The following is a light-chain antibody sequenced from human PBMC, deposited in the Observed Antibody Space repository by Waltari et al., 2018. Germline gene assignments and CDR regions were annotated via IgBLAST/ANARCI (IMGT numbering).Light chain of an antibody. CDR1: QSVCRS. V-gene: IGKV3-20*01. J-gene: IGKJ1*01. CDR3: QHYVRLPVS. CDR2: GAS. Sequence: EIVLTQSPGTLSLSPGERATLSCRASQSVCRSLAWYQQKPGQAPRLLIYGASSRATGVPDRFSGSGSGTDFSLTISRLEPEDFAVYYCQHYVRLPVSFGQGTKVEIK.